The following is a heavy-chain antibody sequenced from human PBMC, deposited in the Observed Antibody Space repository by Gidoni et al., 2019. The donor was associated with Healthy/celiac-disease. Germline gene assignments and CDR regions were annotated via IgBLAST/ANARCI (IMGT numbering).Heavy chain of an antibody. D-gene: IGHD6-13*01. CDR2: ISSSSSYI. Sequence: VQLVESGGGLVKPGGSLRLSCAASGFTFSSYSMNWVRQAPGKGLEWVSSISSSSSYIYYADSVKGRFTISRDNAKNSLYLQMNSLRAEDTAVYYCASVVAAADYYMDVWGKGTTVTVSS. CDR3: ASVVAAADYYMDV. J-gene: IGHJ6*03. V-gene: IGHV3-21*01. CDR1: GFTFSSYS.